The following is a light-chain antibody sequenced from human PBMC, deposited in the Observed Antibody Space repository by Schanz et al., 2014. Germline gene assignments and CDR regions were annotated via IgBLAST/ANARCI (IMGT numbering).Light chain of an antibody. CDR2: GAF. V-gene: IGKV3-20*01. Sequence: ETVLTQSPVTLSLSPGERATLSCRASQSVSSSYLAWYQQKPGQAPRLLIYGAFDRATGIPDRFSGSGSGTDFTLTISSLQAEDVAVYYCQQYYSTPLTFGQGTKVEIK. CDR1: QSVSSSY. CDR3: QQYYSTPLT. J-gene: IGKJ1*01.